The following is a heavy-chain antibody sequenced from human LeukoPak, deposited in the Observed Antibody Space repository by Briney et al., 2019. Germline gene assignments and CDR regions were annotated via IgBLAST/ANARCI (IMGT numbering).Heavy chain of an antibody. CDR1: GGSISSGGYY. V-gene: IGHV4-31*03. Sequence: SQTLSLTCTVSGGSISSGGYYWSWIRQHPGKGLEWIGYIYYSGSTYYNPSLKSRVTISVDTSKNQFSLKLSSVTAADTAVYYCARGYDSSGLPFDYWGQGTLVTVSS. J-gene: IGHJ4*02. CDR2: IYYSGST. CDR3: ARGYDSSGLPFDY. D-gene: IGHD3-22*01.